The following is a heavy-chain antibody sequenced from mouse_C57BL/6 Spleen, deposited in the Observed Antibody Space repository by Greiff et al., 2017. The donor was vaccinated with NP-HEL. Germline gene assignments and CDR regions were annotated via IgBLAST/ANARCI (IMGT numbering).Heavy chain of an antibody. CDR2: IYPGEGDT. J-gene: IGHJ2*01. CDR3: ARGDYFDY. CDR1: GYAFSSSW. Sequence: QVQLQQSGPELVKPGASVKISCKASGYAFSSSWMNWVKQRPGKGLEWIGRIYPGEGDTNYNGKFKGKATLTADKSASTAYMQLSSLTSEDSAVYFCARGDYFDYWGQGTTLTVSS. V-gene: IGHV1-82*01.